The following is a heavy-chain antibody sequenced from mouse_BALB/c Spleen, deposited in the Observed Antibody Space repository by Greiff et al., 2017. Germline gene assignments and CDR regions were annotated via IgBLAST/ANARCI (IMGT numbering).Heavy chain of an antibody. D-gene: IGHD1-1*01. CDR2: IDPANGNT. Sequence: EVQLQQSGAELVKPGASVKLSCTASGFNITDTYMHWVKQRPEQGLEWIGRIDPANGNTKYDPKFQGKATITADTSSNTAYLQLSSLTSADTAVYYCARGYGGSYGAMDYWGQGTSVTVSS. CDR1: GFNITDTY. CDR3: ARGYGGSYGAMDY. V-gene: IGHV14-3*02. J-gene: IGHJ4*01.